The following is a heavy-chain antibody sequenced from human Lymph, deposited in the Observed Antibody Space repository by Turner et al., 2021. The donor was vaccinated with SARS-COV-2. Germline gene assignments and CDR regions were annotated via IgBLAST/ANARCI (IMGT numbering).Heavy chain of an antibody. CDR1: GIIVSRNY. CDR3: ARDLCTYGMYV. J-gene: IGHJ6*02. D-gene: IGHD2-8*01. Sequence: VQLVETGGGLNQPGGSLRLPCGASGIIVSRNYLNCVRQAPGKELEWVSVIYSGSTTYYADSVKCRFTISRHNSNNTLYLQMNSLRVEDTAVYYCARDLCTYGMYVWGQGTTVTVSS. V-gene: IGHV3-53*02. CDR2: IYSGSTT.